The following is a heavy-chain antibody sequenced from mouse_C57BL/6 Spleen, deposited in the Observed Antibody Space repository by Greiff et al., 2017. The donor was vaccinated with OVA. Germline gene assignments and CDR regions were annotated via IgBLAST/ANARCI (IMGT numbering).Heavy chain of an antibody. V-gene: IGHV1-61*01. CDR2: IYPSDSET. J-gene: IGHJ2*01. CDR3: EREKILYYFDY. Sequence: QVHLQQPGAELVRPGSSVKLSCKASGYTFTSYWMDWVKQRPGQGLEWIGNIYPSDSETHYNQKFKDKATLTVDKSSSTAYMQLSSLTSEDSAVYYCEREKILYYFDYWGQGTTLTVSS. CDR1: GYTFTSYW.